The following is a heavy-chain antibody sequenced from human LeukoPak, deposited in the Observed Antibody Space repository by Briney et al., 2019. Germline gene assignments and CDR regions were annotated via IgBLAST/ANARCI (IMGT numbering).Heavy chain of an antibody. Sequence: SETLSLTCTVSGGSISSYYWSWIRQPPGKGLEWIGYTYYSGSTNYNPSLKSRVTISVDTSKNQFSLKLSSVTAADTAVYYCARGGVTRAFDYWGQGTLVTVSS. CDR2: TYYSGST. CDR3: ARGGVTRAFDY. D-gene: IGHD4-23*01. J-gene: IGHJ4*02. CDR1: GGSISSYY. V-gene: IGHV4-59*01.